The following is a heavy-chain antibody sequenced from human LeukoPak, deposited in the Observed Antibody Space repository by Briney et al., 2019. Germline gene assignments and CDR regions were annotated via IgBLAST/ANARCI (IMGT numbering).Heavy chain of an antibody. CDR3: ARDGVCGDYLGY. J-gene: IGHJ4*02. CDR2: INPSGGST. Sequence: ASVKVSCKSSGYTFTSYYMHWVRQAPGQGLEWMGIINPSGGSTSYAQKFQGRVTMTRDTSTSTVYMELSSLRSEDTAVYYCARDGVCGDYLGYWGQGTLVTVSS. V-gene: IGHV1-46*01. D-gene: IGHD3-16*01. CDR1: GYTFTSYY.